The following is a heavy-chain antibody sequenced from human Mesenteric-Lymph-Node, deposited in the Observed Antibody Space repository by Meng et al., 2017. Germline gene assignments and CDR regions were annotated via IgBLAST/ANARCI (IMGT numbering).Heavy chain of an antibody. CDR2: ITWDGVST. CDR1: GFTFNDNA. Sequence: ETLSLTCAASGFTFNDNAMHWVRQAPGKGLEWVSLITWDGVSTYYADSVKGRFTISRDNSANSLYLQMNSLRVEDTALYYCAKDHGSSWSYYFDSWGQGTLVTVSS. CDR3: AKDHGSSWSYYFDS. V-gene: IGHV3-43D*03. J-gene: IGHJ4*02. D-gene: IGHD6-13*01.